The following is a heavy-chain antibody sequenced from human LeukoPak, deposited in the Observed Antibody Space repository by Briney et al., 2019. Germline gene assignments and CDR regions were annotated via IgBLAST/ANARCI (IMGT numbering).Heavy chain of an antibody. CDR3: ARGGIAAANWFDP. D-gene: IGHD6-13*01. CDR2: INHSGST. CDR1: GGSFSGYY. Sequence: SETLSLTCAVYGGSFSGYYWSWIRQPPGKGLEWIGEINHSGSTNYNPSLKSRVAISVDTSKNQFSLKLSSVTAADTAVYYCARGGIAAANWFDPWGQGTLVTVSS. V-gene: IGHV4-34*01. J-gene: IGHJ5*02.